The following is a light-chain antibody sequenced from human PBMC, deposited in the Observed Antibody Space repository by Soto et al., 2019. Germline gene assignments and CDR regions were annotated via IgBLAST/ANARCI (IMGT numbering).Light chain of an antibody. CDR3: QQRSNWPRT. Sequence: EIVWTQSPATLSLSERERATLSCRASQSVSSYLAWYQQKPGQAPRLLIYDASNRATGIPARFSGSGSGTDVTLTISSLEPEDFAVYYCQQRSNWPRTFGQGTKVDIK. CDR1: QSVSSY. J-gene: IGKJ1*01. V-gene: IGKV3-11*01. CDR2: DAS.